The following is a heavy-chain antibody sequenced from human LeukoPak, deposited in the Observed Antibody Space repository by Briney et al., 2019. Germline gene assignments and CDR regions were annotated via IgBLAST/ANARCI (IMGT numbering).Heavy chain of an antibody. Sequence: ASVKVSCKASGYTFTSYDINWVRQATGQGLEWMGWMNPNSGNTGYAQKFQGRVTMTRNTSISTAYMELSSLRSEDTAVYYCARAPATYDFWSGRRIQKLDPWGQGALVTVSS. J-gene: IGHJ5*02. CDR2: MNPNSGNT. D-gene: IGHD3-3*01. V-gene: IGHV1-8*01. CDR1: GYTFTSYD. CDR3: ARAPATYDFWSGRRIQKLDP.